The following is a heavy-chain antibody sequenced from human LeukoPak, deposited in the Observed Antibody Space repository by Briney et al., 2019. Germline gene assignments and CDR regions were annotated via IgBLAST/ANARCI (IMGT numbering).Heavy chain of an antibody. CDR2: IYSGDST. V-gene: IGHV3-66*02. CDR3: ARLLRHSSYLHY. CDR1: GFTFTIFS. Sequence: GGYLRLSSAASGFTFTIFSMNWVPQAPGKGLVWFSVIYSGDSTYYADSVKGRFTISRDNSKNTLYLQMNSLRAETTAVYYGARLLRHSSYLHYWGQGNLVSVSS. D-gene: IGHD6-13*01. J-gene: IGHJ4*02.